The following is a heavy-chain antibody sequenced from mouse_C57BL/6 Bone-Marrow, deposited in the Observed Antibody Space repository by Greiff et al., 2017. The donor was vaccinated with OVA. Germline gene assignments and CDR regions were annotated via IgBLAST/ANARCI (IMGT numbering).Heavy chain of an antibody. CDR1: GFNIKDYY. CDR3: ALYDYVGVAY. J-gene: IGHJ3*01. V-gene: IGHV14-2*01. CDR2: IDHEDGET. Sequence: DVKLQESGAELVKPGASVKLSCTASGFNIKDYYMPWVKQRTEQGLEWIGRIDHEDGETKYAPKFQGKATITADTSSNKAYLQLSSLTSEDTAVYYCALYDYVGVAYWGQGTLVTVSA. D-gene: IGHD2-4*01.